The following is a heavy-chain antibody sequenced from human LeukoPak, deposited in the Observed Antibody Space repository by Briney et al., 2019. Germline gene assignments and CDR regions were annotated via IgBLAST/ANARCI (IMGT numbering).Heavy chain of an antibody. J-gene: IGHJ4*02. CDR1: GGSISSSSYY. CDR2: IYYSGST. CDR3: ARETDYGDYLGYFDY. D-gene: IGHD4-17*01. V-gene: IGHV4-39*02. Sequence: SETLSLTCTVSGGSISSSSYYWGWTRQPPGKGLEWIGSIYYSGSTYYNPSLKSRVTISVDTSKNQFSLKLSSVTAADTAVYYCARETDYGDYLGYFDYWGQGTLVTVSS.